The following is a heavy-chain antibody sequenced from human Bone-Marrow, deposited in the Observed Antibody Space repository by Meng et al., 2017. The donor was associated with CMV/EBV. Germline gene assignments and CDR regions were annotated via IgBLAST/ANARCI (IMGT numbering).Heavy chain of an antibody. J-gene: IGHJ6*02. D-gene: IGHD3-9*01. CDR3: ARANFDYGTDV. Sequence: ESLKISCTVSGGSISSYYWSWIRQPPGKRLEWIGYIYYTGITNYNSSLKGRVTISVDTSKNQFSLKLSSVTAADTAVYYCARANFDYGTDVWGQGTTVTVSS. CDR1: GGSISSYY. CDR2: IYYTGIT. V-gene: IGHV4-59*01.